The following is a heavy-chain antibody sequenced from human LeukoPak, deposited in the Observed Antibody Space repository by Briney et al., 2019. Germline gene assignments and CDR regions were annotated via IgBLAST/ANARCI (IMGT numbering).Heavy chain of an antibody. D-gene: IGHD3-10*01. CDR2: INPSGGST. CDR3: ARGGASNGMVRGVIGYYFDY. V-gene: IGHV1-46*01. Sequence: ASVKVSCKASGYTFTSYYMHWVRQAPGQGLEWMGLINPSGGSTSYAQKFQGRVTMTRDTSTSTVYMELSSLRSEDTAVYYCARGGASNGMVRGVIGYYFDYWGQGTLVTVSS. J-gene: IGHJ4*02. CDR1: GYTFTSYY.